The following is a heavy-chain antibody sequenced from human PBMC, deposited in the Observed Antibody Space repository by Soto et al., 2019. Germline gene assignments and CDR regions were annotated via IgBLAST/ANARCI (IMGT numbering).Heavy chain of an antibody. V-gene: IGHV1-69*01. Sequence: QVQLVQSGAEVKKPGSSGKVSCKASGGTFSSYAISWVRQAPGQGLEWMGGIIPIFVTANYAQKFQGRVTITADESTSTAYMELSSLRSEDTAVYYCASGYDFWSGYWPHAPLPYNRYYYDGMDVWGQGTTVTVSS. D-gene: IGHD3-3*01. J-gene: IGHJ6*02. CDR3: ASGYDFWSGYWPHAPLPYNRYYYDGMDV. CDR1: GGTFSSYA. CDR2: IIPIFVTA.